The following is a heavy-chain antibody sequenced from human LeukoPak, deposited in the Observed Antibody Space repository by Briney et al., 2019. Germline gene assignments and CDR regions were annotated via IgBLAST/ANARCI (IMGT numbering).Heavy chain of an antibody. J-gene: IGHJ5*02. CDR3: ARDRLRGGEGNWFDP. D-gene: IGHD2-15*01. Sequence: PSETLSLTCTVSGGSISSYYWSWIRQPPGKGLEWIGYIYYSGSTNYNPSLKSRVTISVDTSKNQFSLKLSSVTAADTAVYYCARDRLRGGEGNWFDPWSQGTLVTVSS. CDR2: IYYSGST. V-gene: IGHV4-59*01. CDR1: GGSISSYY.